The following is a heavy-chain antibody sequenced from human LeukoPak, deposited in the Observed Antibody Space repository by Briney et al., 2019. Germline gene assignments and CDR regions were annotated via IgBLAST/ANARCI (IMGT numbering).Heavy chain of an antibody. Sequence: KPGGSLRLSCAASGFTFSSHSMNWVRQAPGKGLEWVSSISASAIYIYYADSVRGRLTISRDNSKNTLYLQMNSLRAEDTAVYYCAKEGLYGSSSSNYYYYYYMDVWGKGTTVTVSS. D-gene: IGHD6-6*01. CDR3: AKEGLYGSSSSNYYYYYYMDV. CDR1: GFTFSSHS. V-gene: IGHV3-21*01. CDR2: ISASAIYI. J-gene: IGHJ6*03.